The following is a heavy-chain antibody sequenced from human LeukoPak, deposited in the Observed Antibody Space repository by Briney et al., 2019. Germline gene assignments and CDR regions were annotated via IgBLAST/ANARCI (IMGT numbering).Heavy chain of an antibody. D-gene: IGHD3-9*01. CDR2: MNPNSGNT. CDR3: ARGPKKYYDILTGYAKWHNWFDP. J-gene: IGHJ5*02. CDR1: GYTFTSYD. V-gene: IGHV1-8*01. Sequence: GASVKVSCKASGYTFTSYDINWVRQATGQGLEWMGWMNPNSGNTGYAQKFQGRVTMTRNTSISTAYMELSSLRSEDTAVYYCARGPKKYYDILTGYAKWHNWFDPWGQGTLVTVSS.